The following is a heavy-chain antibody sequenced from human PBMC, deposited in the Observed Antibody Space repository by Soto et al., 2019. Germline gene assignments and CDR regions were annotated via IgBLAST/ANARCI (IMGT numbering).Heavy chain of an antibody. Sequence: HPGGSLRLSCAASGFTVNNNYMSWVRQAPGKGLEWVSVIYSGGSTYYADSVMGRFTISRDNSKNTVHLQMNSLRAEDTAVYYCAGASYYYDSRGYYYRYYFDYWGQGALVTVSS. CDR2: IYSGGST. CDR1: GFTVNNNY. D-gene: IGHD3-22*01. V-gene: IGHV3-66*01. CDR3: AGASYYYDSRGYYYRYYFDY. J-gene: IGHJ4*02.